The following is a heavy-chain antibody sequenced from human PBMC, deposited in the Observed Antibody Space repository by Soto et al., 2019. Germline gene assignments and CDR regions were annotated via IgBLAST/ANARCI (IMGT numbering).Heavy chain of an antibody. V-gene: IGHV1-69*02. D-gene: IGHD2-21*01. CDR1: GGTFSSYT. CDR3: ARGGQCGWIVY. J-gene: IGHJ5*01. CDR2: IIPILGIA. Sequence: QVKLVQSGAEVKKPGSSVKVSCKASGGTFSSYTISCVRPAPGQGLEWMGRIIPILGIANSAQKFQGRVTMTADKTPSSDYRELSSLRSVETAVYYCARGGQCGWIVYWGQGTLVTVSS.